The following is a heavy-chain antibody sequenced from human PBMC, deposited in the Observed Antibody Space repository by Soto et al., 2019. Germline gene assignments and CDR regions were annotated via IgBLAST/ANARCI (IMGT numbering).Heavy chain of an antibody. V-gene: IGHV4-59*01. J-gene: IGHJ3*02. CDR3: ARIAGYNAFDI. Sequence: PSDTLSLTCTVSGGSISSVDWNWIRQPPGKELEWIGYIYYSGTTNYNPSLKSRVAMSVDTSKHQFSLKLTSVTAADTAVYYCARIAGYNAFDIWGQGTMVTVSS. D-gene: IGHD5-12*01. CDR1: GGSISSVD. CDR2: IYYSGTT.